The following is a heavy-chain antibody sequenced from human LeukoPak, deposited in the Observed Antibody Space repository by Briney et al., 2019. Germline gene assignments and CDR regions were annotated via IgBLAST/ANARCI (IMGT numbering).Heavy chain of an antibody. J-gene: IGHJ5*02. CDR2: IYSADNT. D-gene: IGHD4-17*01. V-gene: IGHV3-53*01. CDR1: GFTASSNY. CDR3: ARDRAYGDYAS. Sequence: GGSLRLSCAASGFTASSNYMSWVRQAPGKGLEWVSIIYSADNTYYADSVKGRFIISRDNSKNTVYLQMNSLRAEDTAVYYCARDRAYGDYASWGQGTLVTVSS.